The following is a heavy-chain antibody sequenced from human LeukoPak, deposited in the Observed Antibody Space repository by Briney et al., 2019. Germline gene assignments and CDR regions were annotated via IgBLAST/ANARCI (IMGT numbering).Heavy chain of an antibody. CDR2: ISAYSGNT. D-gene: IGHD3-22*01. CDR3: ARVYYYDSSGFYGRFDY. V-gene: IGHV1-18*01. CDR1: GYTFTSYG. Sequence: ASVKVSCKASGYTFTSYGISWVRQAPGQGLEWMGWISAYSGNTNYAQKLQGRVTMTTDTSTSTAYMELRSLRSDDTAVYYCARVYYYDSSGFYGRFDYWGQGTLVTVSS. J-gene: IGHJ4*02.